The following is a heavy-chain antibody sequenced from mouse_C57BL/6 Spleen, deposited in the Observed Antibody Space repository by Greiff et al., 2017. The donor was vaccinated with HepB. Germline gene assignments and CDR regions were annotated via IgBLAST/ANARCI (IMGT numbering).Heavy chain of an antibody. V-gene: IGHV5-4*03. D-gene: IGHD2-5*01. J-gene: IGHJ2*01. CDR1: GFTFSSYA. Sequence: EVKLVESGGGLVKPGGSLKLSCAASGFTFSSYAMSWVRQTPEKRLEWVATISDGGSYTYYPDNVKGRFTISRDNAKNNLYLQMSHLKSEDTAMYYCARGGAYYSNYGDYWGQGTTLTVSS. CDR2: ISDGGSYT. CDR3: ARGGAYYSNYGDY.